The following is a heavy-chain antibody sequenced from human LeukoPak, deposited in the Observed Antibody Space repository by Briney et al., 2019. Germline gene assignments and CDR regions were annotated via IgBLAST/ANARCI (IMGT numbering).Heavy chain of an antibody. CDR3: ARGGFRTFDC. V-gene: IGHV3-7*04. CDR1: GFTFSSYW. Sequence: GGSLRLSCAASGFTFSSYWMSWVRQAPGKGLEWVANIEPDGSEKYYVDSVKGRFTISRDNAKNSLYLQMNGLRAEDTAVYFCARGGFRTFDCWGQGTLVTVSS. D-gene: IGHD3-10*01. CDR2: IEPDGSEK. J-gene: IGHJ4*02.